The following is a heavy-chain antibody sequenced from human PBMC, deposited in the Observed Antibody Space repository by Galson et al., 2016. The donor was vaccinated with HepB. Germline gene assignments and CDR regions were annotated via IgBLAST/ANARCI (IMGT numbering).Heavy chain of an antibody. Sequence: SVKVSCKASGYTFTTYATYWVRQAPGQRLEWMGWINAANGDTKYSQKLQGRGTITWDTSANTAYMELSSLRSEDTAVYYCARGHIVATVDYHYYGLDVWGQGTTVAVSS. CDR1: GYTFTTYA. CDR2: INAANGDT. D-gene: IGHD5-12*01. J-gene: IGHJ6*02. V-gene: IGHV1-3*01. CDR3: ARGHIVATVDYHYYGLDV.